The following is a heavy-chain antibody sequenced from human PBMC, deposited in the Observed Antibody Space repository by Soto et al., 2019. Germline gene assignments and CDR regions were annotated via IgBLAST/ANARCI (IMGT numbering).Heavy chain of an antibody. J-gene: IGHJ4*02. Sequence: ASVKVSCKASGYTFTGYYMHWVRQAPGQGLEWMGWINPNSGGANYAQKFQGRVTMTRDTSISTAYMELSRLRSDDTAVYYCARSRQLVYYFDYWGQGTLVTVSS. CDR2: INPNSGGA. V-gene: IGHV1-2*02. CDR1: GYTFTGYY. D-gene: IGHD6-13*01. CDR3: ARSRQLVYYFDY.